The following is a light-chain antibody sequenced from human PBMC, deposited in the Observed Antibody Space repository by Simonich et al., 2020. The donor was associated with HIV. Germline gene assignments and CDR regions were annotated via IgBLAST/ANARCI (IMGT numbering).Light chain of an antibody. CDR2: WAS. CDR3: HQYSSTPQT. CDR1: QSVLYSSNNKNY. J-gene: IGKJ1*01. Sequence: DIVMTQSPDSLAVSLGERATINCKSSQSVLYSSNNKNYLAWYQQKPGQPPKLLIYWASTRESGVPDRFSGSGSGTDFTLTISSLQAEDVAVDYCHQYSSTPQTFGQGTKVEIK. V-gene: IGKV4-1*01.